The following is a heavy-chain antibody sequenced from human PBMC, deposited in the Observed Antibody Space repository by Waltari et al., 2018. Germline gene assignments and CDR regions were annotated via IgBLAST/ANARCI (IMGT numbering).Heavy chain of an antibody. CDR2: TDYMTKVFN. Sequence: QVQLQQSGPELVKHSQTLSLTCVISGDNISSDSAAWNWIRQSPARGLEWLGRTDYMTKVFNDYAVSVQRRIIINPETSKNQFSLHLNSVTPEDTAIYYCSRDAGTYVDYLDYWGQGTLVTVSS. CDR1: GDNISSDSAA. J-gene: IGHJ4*02. D-gene: IGHD3-16*01. V-gene: IGHV6-1*01. CDR3: SRDAGTYVDYLDY.